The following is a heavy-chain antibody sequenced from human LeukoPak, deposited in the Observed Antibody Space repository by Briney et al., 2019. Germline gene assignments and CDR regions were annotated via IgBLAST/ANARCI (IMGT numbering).Heavy chain of an antibody. CDR3: ARSAPSYYDFWSGYYVYYYYYYMDV. V-gene: IGHV4-4*07. Sequence: SETLSLTCTVSGGSISSYYWSWIRQPAGKGLEWIGRIYTSGSTNYNPSLKSRVTMSVDTSKNQFSLKLSSVTAADTAVYYCARSAPSYYDFWSGYYVYYYYYYMDVWGKGTKVTVSS. D-gene: IGHD3-3*01. J-gene: IGHJ6*03. CDR2: IYTSGST. CDR1: GGSISSYY.